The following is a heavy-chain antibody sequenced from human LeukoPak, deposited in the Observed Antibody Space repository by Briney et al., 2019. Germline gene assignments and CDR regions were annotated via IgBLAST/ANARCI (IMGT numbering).Heavy chain of an antibody. CDR1: GFTFSSYA. CDR3: ASQVNYYDSSGYQLEDDY. CDR2: ISGSGGSR. Sequence: GGSLRLSCAASGFTFSSYAMSWVRPAPGKGLEWVSFISGSGGSRYYGDSVKGRFTISRDNSKNTLYMQMNSLRAEDTAVYYCASQVNYYDSSGYQLEDDYWGQGTLVTVSS. V-gene: IGHV3-23*01. J-gene: IGHJ4*02. D-gene: IGHD3-22*01.